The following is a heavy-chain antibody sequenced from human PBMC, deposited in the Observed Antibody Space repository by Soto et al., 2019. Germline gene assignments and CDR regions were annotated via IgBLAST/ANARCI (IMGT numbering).Heavy chain of an antibody. J-gene: IGHJ6*02. D-gene: IGHD3-3*01. CDR3: ARDYDFWSGYYTGIYYYGMDD. Sequence: GGSLRLSCAASGFTFSSYGMHWVRQAPGKGLEWVAVIWYDGSNKYYADSVKGRFTISRDNSKNTLYLQMNSLRAEDTAVYYCARDYDFWSGYYTGIYYYGMDDWGQGTTVTVSS. CDR1: GFTFSSYG. V-gene: IGHV3-33*01. CDR2: IWYDGSNK.